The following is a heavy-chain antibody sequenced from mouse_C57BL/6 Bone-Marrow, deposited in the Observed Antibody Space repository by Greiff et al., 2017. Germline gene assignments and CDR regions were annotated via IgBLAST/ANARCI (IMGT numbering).Heavy chain of an antibody. J-gene: IGHJ3*01. CDR1: GFTFSSYG. CDR3: ARQAGFAY. V-gene: IGHV5-6*01. CDR2: ISSGGSYT. Sequence: EVQRVESGGDLVKPGGSLKLSCAASGFTFSSYGMFWVRQTPDKRLEWVATISSGGSYTYYPDSVKGRFTISRDNAKNTLYLQISSLKSEDTAVYYCARQAGFAYWGQGTLVTVSA.